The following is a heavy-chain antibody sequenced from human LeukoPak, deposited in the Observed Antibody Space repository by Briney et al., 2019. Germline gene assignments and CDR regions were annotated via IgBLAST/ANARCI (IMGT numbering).Heavy chain of an antibody. D-gene: IGHD3-10*01. Sequence: SETLSLTCTVSGGSISSSGYYWSWIRQPPGKGLEWIGEIVHSGSTNYNPSLKSRVTISVDTSKNQFSLKLTSVTAADTAVYYCARRLRFVGVWFDPWGQGTLVTVSS. CDR3: ARRLRFVGVWFDP. J-gene: IGHJ5*02. V-gene: IGHV4-39*07. CDR1: GGSISSSGYY. CDR2: IVHSGST.